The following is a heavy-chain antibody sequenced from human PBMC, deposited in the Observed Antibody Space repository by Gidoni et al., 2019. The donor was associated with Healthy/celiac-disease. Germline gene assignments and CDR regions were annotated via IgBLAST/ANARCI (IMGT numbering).Heavy chain of an antibody. D-gene: IGHD4-17*01. CDR1: GFSLSTSGVG. J-gene: IGHJ2*01. CDR2: IYLNDDK. V-gene: IGHV2-5*01. CDR3: AHRWGPGWGDYDVLFFDL. Sequence: QITLKESGPTLVKPTQTLTLTCTFSGFSLSTSGVGVGWIRQPPGQALEWLALIYLNDDKRYSPSLKSRLTITKDTSKNQVVLTMTNMDHVDTATYYCAHRWGPGWGDYDVLFFDLWGRGTLVTVSS.